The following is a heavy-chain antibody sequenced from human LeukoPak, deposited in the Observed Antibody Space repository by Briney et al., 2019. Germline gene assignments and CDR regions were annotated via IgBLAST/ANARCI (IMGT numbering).Heavy chain of an antibody. D-gene: IGHD5/OR15-5a*01. V-gene: IGHV4-4*07. CDR3: ARGHQGSTPHDAFDV. CDR1: AGSISGYY. J-gene: IGHJ3*01. CDR2: VYTRGNT. Sequence: SETLSLTRTVFAGSISGYYWSWIRQPAGKGLEWIGRVYTRGNTDYNPSLKSRLIMSVDMSKNQFSLSLSSVTAADTAVYYCARGHQGSTPHDAFDVWGPGTMVTVSS.